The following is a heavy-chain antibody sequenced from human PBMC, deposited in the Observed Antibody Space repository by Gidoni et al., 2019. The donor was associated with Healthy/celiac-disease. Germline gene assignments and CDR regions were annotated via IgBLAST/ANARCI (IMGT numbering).Heavy chain of an antibody. CDR3: ARVIYCIGGSCYPYYFDY. V-gene: IGHV5-51*03. CDR2: IYPVDSDT. J-gene: IGHJ4*02. CDR1: GSSFTSYW. D-gene: IGHD2-15*01. Sequence: EVQLVPAGAEVTKTGESLKLSWNGSGSSFTSYWLGWARQRPGQGLEWMGIIYPVDSDTRYSPSFQGQVTISADKSISTAYRQWSSLKASDTAMYYCARVIYCIGGSCYPYYFDYWGQVTLVTVSS.